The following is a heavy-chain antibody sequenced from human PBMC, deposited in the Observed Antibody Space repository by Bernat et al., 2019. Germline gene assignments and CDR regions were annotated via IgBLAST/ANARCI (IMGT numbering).Heavy chain of an antibody. J-gene: IGHJ4*02. D-gene: IGHD2-15*01. CDR2: IGGSGDGT. V-gene: IGHV3-23*01. Sequence: EVQVLESGGGLVQPGGSLRLSCAASGFTFSSYAMTWVRQAPGKGLEWVSGIGGSGDGTYYTDSVKGRFTISRDNSKNTLYLQMKSLRAEDTAVYYCAKNRGYCSGGSCYSDYWGRGTLVTVSS. CDR3: AKNRGYCSGGSCYSDY. CDR1: GFTFSSYA.